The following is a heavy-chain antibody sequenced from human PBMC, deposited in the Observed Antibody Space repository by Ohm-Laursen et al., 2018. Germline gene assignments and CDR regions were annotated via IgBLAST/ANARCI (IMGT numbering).Heavy chain of an antibody. CDR2: MYYREST. V-gene: IGHV4-59*12. Sequence: TLSLTCAVSGGSITDYYWTWIRQTPGKGLDWIGYMYYRESTYYNPSLKNRVSISVDTSKNQFSLKLSSVTAADTAVYYCARRRGNWFDPWGQGTLVTVSS. CDR3: ARRRGNWFDP. CDR1: GGSITDYY. J-gene: IGHJ5*02.